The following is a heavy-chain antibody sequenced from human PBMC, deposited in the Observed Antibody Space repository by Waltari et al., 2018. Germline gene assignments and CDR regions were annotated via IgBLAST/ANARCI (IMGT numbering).Heavy chain of an antibody. V-gene: IGHV1-24*01. CDR1: GYSLTESA. J-gene: IGHJ5*02. D-gene: IGHD2-15*01. CDR3: TRDRVGYCSGGTCYSRWFDP. Sequence: QVQLVQSGAEVKKPGASVKVSCRVSGYSLTESALHWVRQAPGKGLEWLGGLEPEDGEADYEQEFQGRVTRTEDTSKDTAYMELSSLTYEDTAVYYCTRDRVGYCSGGTCYSRWFDPWGQGTLVTVSS. CDR2: LEPEDGEA.